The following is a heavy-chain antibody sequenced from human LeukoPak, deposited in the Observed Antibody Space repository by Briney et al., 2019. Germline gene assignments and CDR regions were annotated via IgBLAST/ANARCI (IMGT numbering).Heavy chain of an antibody. CDR2: ISYDGSNK. D-gene: IGHD1-26*01. V-gene: IGHV3-30*18. CDR1: GFTFSSYG. J-gene: IGHJ4*02. Sequence: PGGSLRLSCAASGFTFSSYGMHWVRQAPGKGLEWVAVISYDGSNKYYADSVKGRFTISRDNSKNTLYLQMNSLRAEDTAVYYCAKSGREGATNYWGQGTLVTASS. CDR3: AKSGREGATNY.